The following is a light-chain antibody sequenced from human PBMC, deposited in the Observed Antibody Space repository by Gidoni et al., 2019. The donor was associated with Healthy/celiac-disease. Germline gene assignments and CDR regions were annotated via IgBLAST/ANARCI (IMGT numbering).Light chain of an antibody. J-gene: IGKJ4*01. CDR1: QSVSSY. CDR3: QQRSNWPSLT. V-gene: IGKV3-11*01. CDR2: DVS. Sequence: EIVLTHSPATLSLSPGERATLSCRASQSVSSYLAWYQQKPGQAPRLVIYDVSNRATGIPARFSGSGSGTDFTLTISSLEPEDFAVYYCQQRSNWPSLTFXGXTKVEIK.